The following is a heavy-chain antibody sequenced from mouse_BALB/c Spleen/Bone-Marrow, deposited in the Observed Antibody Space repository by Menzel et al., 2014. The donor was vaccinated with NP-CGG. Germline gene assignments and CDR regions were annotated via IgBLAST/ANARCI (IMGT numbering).Heavy chain of an antibody. CDR2: ISSGGSYT. CDR3: ARHPYYGNYPAWFAY. Sequence: EVKLVESGGGLVKPGGSLKLSCAASGFAFSSYDMSWVRQTLEKRLEWVATISSGGSYTYYPDSVKGRFTISRDNARDTLYLQMSSLRSEDTALYYCARHPYYGNYPAWFAYWGQGTLVTVSA. D-gene: IGHD2-10*01. CDR1: GFAFSSYD. J-gene: IGHJ3*01. V-gene: IGHV5-9*02.